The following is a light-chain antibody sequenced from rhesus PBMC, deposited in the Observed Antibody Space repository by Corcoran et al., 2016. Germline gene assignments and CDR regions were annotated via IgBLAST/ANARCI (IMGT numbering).Light chain of an antibody. CDR3: LQYSSSPWT. V-gene: IGKV1-22*01. CDR1: QSISSW. Sequence: DIQMTQSPSSLSASVGDTVTITCRASQSISSWLDWYQQKPGKAPRLLIYKASRLQSGGPSRFSGSGSGTDFTLTSSSLQPEDFATYYCLQYSSSPWTFGQGTKVEIK. CDR2: KAS. J-gene: IGKJ1*01.